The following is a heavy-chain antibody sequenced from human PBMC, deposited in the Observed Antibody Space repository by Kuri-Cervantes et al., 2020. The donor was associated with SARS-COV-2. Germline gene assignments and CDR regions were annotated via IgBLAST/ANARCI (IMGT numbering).Heavy chain of an antibody. D-gene: IGHD4-23*01. V-gene: IGHV3-66*01. CDR3: ARDLVPYGDNSRVFDP. Sequence: GESLKISCTVSGGSISSSSYYWGWIRQPPGKGLEWVSVIYSGGSTYYADSVKGRFTISRDNSKNTLYLQMNSLRAEDTAVYYCARDLVPYGDNSRVFDPWGQGTLVTVSS. CDR1: GGSISSSSYY. CDR2: IYSGGST. J-gene: IGHJ5*02.